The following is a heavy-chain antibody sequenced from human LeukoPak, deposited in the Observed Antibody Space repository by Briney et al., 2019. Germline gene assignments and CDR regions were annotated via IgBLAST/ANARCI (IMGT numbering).Heavy chain of an antibody. CDR3: AKDHYSSGCNSFDP. CDR1: GFTFSSYG. D-gene: IGHD6-19*01. Sequence: GGSLRLSCAASGFTFSSYGMHWVRQAPGKGLEWVAFIRYDGSNKYYADSVKGRFTISRDNSKNTLYLQMNSLIAEDTAVYYCAKDHYSSGCNSFDPWGQGTLVTVSS. V-gene: IGHV3-30*02. J-gene: IGHJ5*02. CDR2: IRYDGSNK.